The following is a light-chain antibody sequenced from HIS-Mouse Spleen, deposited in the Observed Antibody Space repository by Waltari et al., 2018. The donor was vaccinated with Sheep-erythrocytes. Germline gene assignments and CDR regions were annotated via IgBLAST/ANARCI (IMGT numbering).Light chain of an antibody. CDR2: DVS. CDR1: SRDAAGYNH. V-gene: IGLV2-11*01. J-gene: IGLJ1*01. CDR3: CSYAGSYNHV. Sequence: QSALTQPRAVSGAPGQSVTLPCAGSSRDAAGYNHVSSYQQHPGKAPKHMIYDVSKRPSGVPDRFSGSKSGNTASLTISGLQAEDEADYYCCSYAGSYNHVFATGTKVTVL.